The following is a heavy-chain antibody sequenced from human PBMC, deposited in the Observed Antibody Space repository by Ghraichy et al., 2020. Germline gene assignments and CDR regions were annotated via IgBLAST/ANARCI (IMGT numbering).Heavy chain of an antibody. CDR1: GGSIRSYY. CDR2: FYYSGSI. J-gene: IGHJ4*02. Sequence: SETLSLTCTVSGGSIRSYYWNWIRQPPGKGLEWIGYFYYSGSISYNPSLKSRVTISVDTSKNQVSLNLSSVTAADTAIYYCARGREFLSGYYFDLWGQGTLVTVSS. V-gene: IGHV4-59*01. D-gene: IGHD3-3*01. CDR3: ARGREFLSGYYFDL.